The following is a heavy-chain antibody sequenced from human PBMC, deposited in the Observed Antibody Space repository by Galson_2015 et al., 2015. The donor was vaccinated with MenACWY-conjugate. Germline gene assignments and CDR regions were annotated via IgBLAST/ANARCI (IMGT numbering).Heavy chain of an antibody. V-gene: IGHV4-39*07. D-gene: IGHD6-19*01. CDR3: ARDRIAVAGDNFDY. Sequence: WVRQPPGKGLEWIGSIYYSGSTYYNPSLKSRVTISVDTSKNQFSLKLSSVTAADTAVYYCARDRIAVAGDNFDYWGQGTLVTVSS. J-gene: IGHJ4*02. CDR2: IYYSGST.